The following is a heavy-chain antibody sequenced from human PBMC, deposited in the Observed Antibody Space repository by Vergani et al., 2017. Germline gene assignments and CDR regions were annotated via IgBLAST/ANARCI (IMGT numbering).Heavy chain of an antibody. CDR2: IDPSDSYT. J-gene: IGHJ4*02. CDR1: GYSFTSYW. V-gene: IGHV5-10-1*01. CDR3: ASPSGPARNYRSHYFDY. D-gene: IGHD1-7*01. Sequence: EVQLVQSGAEVKKPGESLRISCKGSGYSFTSYWISWVRQMPGKGLEWMGRIDPSDSYTNYSPSFQGHVTISADKSISTAYLQWSSLKASDTAMYYGASPSGPARNYRSHYFDYWGQGTLVTVSS.